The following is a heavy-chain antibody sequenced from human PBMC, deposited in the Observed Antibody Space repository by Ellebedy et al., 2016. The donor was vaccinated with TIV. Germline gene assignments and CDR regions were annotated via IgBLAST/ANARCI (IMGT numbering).Heavy chain of an antibody. V-gene: IGHV4-4*07. Sequence: SETLSLTCTVSGDSIRTYYWSWIRQSAERGLEWIGRIYPGGTTNYNPSLKSRATMSLDTSENQFSLKLRSVTAADTAVYYCARDRWSFNTSPYYFDYWGQGTLVTVSS. J-gene: IGHJ4*02. D-gene: IGHD2-2*01. CDR3: ARDRWSFNTSPYYFDY. CDR2: IYPGGTT. CDR1: GDSIRTYY.